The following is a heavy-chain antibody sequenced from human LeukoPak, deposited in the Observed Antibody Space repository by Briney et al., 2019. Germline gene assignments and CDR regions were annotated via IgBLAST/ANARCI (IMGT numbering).Heavy chain of an antibody. D-gene: IGHD5-12*01. CDR3: ARDRGYSGYDQNNWFDP. CDR1: GYTFTSCG. J-gene: IGHJ5*02. V-gene: IGHV1-18*01. Sequence: ASVKVSCKASGYTFTSCGISWVRQAPGQGLEWMGWISAYNGNTNYAQKLQGRVTMTTDTSTSTAYMELRSLRSDDTAVYYCARDRGYSGYDQNNWFDPWGQGTLVTVSS. CDR2: ISAYNGNT.